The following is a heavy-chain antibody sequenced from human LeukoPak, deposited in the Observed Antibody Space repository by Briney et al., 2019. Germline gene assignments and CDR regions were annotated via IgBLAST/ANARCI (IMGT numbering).Heavy chain of an antibody. V-gene: IGHV4-30-4*08. CDR2: IYYSGST. D-gene: IGHD6-13*01. Sequence: PSETLSLTCTVSGGSISSGDYYCSWIRQPPGKGLEWIGYIYYSGSTYYNPSLKSRVTILVDTSKNQFSLKLSSVTAADTAVYYCARAPLGSSLYYWGQGTLVTVSS. CDR3: ARAPLGSSLYY. J-gene: IGHJ4*02. CDR1: GGSISSGDYY.